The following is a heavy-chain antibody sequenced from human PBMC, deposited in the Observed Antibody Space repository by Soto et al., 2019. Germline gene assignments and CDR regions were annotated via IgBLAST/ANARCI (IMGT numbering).Heavy chain of an antibody. Sequence: QVQLVQSGAEVKKPGSSVKVSCKASGGTFSSYAISWVRQAPGQGLEWMGGIIPIFGTANYAQKLQGRVTITADECTSTAYMELSSLRSEDTAVYDCARESRGLLCNYWGQGTLVTVSS. D-gene: IGHD3-10*02. CDR3: ARESRGLLCNY. V-gene: IGHV1-69*12. CDR1: GGTFSSYA. J-gene: IGHJ4*02. CDR2: IIPIFGTA.